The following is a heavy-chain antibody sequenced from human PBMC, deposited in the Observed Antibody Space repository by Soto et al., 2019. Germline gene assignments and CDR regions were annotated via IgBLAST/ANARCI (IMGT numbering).Heavy chain of an antibody. CDR1: GFSLSTSGMC. V-gene: IGHV2-70*11. CDR2: IDWDDDK. J-gene: IGHJ6*03. Sequence: SGPTLVNPTQALTLTCTFSGFSLSTSGMCVSWIRQPPGKALEWLARIDWDDDKYYSTSLKTRLTISKDTSKNQVVLTMTNMDPVDTATYYCARIYPESRDIVAPRPSRQYYYYMDVWDKGTTVTVSS. CDR3: ARIYPESRDIVAPRPSRQYYYYMDV. D-gene: IGHD2-15*01.